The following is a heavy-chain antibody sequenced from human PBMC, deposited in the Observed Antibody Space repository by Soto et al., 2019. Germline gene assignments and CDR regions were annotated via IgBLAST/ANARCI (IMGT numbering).Heavy chain of an antibody. CDR1: GFTFSNSW. D-gene: IGHD2-2*01. V-gene: IGHV3-74*01. J-gene: IGHJ4*02. Sequence: VGSLRLSCAASGFTFSNSWMHWVRQVSGKGLEWVSRINADGTSTSYADSVKGRFTISRDNAKNTLYLHVNSLRAEDTAVYYCVKVLARGVGVPRFYFDSWGQGALVTVSS. CDR2: INADGTST. CDR3: VKVLARGVGVPRFYFDS.